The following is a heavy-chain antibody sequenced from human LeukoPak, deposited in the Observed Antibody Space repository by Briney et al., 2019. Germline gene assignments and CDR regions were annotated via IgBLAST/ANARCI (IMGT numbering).Heavy chain of an antibody. CDR2: ISGSGGST. D-gene: IGHD3-22*01. CDR3: AEPEGGYYDIRPD. J-gene: IGHJ4*02. V-gene: IGHV3-23*01. Sequence: QAGGSLRLSCAASGLTFSIYGMHWVRQAPGKGVEWVSAISGSGGSTYYADSVKGRFTIFRDNSKNTLYLQMNSLRAEDTAVYYCAEPEGGYYDIRPDWGQGTLVTVSS. CDR1: GLTFSIYG.